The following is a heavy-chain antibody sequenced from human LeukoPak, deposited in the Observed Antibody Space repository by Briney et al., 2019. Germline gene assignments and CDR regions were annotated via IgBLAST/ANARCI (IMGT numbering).Heavy chain of an antibody. D-gene: IGHD3-10*01. CDR2: IYTSGST. CDR1: GGSISSYY. CDR3: ARGGMVRGVVQFDY. V-gene: IGHV4-4*07. J-gene: IGHJ4*02. Sequence: SETLSLTCTVSGGSISSYYWSWIRQPAGQGLEWIGRIYTSGSTNYNPPLKSRATMSVDTSKNQFSLKLSSVTAADTAVYYCARGGMVRGVVQFDYWGQGTLVTVSS.